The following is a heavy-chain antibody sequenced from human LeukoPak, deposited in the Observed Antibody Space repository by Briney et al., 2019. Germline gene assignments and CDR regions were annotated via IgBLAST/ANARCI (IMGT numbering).Heavy chain of an antibody. CDR2: IKSKTDGGTT. Sequence: PGGSLRLSCAVSGLTFSSSWMDWVRQAPGKGLEWVGRIKSKTDGGTTDYAAPVKGRFTISRDDSKNTLYLQMNSLKTEDTAVYYCTTLSSGWYPYYFDYWGQGTLVTVSS. J-gene: IGHJ4*02. CDR3: TTLSSGWYPYYFDY. V-gene: IGHV3-15*07. CDR1: GLTFSSSW. D-gene: IGHD6-19*01.